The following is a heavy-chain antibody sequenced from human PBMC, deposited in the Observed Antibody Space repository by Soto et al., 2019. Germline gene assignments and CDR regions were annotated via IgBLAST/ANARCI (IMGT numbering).Heavy chain of an antibody. CDR2: TIPIFGTA. J-gene: IGHJ6*02. D-gene: IGHD3-3*01. CDR1: GGTFSSYA. CDR3: ARDGITIFGVVTPYGMDV. V-gene: IGHV1-69*12. Sequence: QVQLVQSGAEVKKPGSSVKVSCKASGGTFSSYAISWVRQAPGQGLEWMGGTIPIFGTANYAQKFQGRVTITADESTSTAYMELSSLRSEDTAVYYCARDGITIFGVVTPYGMDVWGQGTTVTVSS.